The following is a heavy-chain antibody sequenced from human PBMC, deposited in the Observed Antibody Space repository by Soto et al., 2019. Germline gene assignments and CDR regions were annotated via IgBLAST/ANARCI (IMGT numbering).Heavy chain of an antibody. V-gene: IGHV4-31*03. CDR1: GGSISSGGYY. CDR2: IYYSGST. D-gene: IGHD3-10*01. Sequence: SETLSLTCTVSGGSISSGGYYWSWIRQHPGKGLEWIGYIYYSGSTYYNPSLKSRVTISVDTSKNQFSLKLSSVKGRFTISRDDSESVAYLQMNSLKTEDTAMYYCTAHRSSLTVRRGFIIGDYYYNGMDVWGQGTTVTVSS. J-gene: IGHJ6*02. CDR3: DSESVAYLQMNSLKTEDTAMYYCTAHRSSLTVRRGFIIGDYYYNGMDV.